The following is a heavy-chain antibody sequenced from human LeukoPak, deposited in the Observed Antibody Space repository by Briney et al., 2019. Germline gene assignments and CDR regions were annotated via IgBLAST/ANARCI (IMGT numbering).Heavy chain of an antibody. Sequence: GGSLRLSCAASGFTFSSYGMHWVRQAPGKGLEWVAFIRYDGSNEYYADSVKGRFTISRDNSKNSLYLQMNSLRAEDTAVYYCASDVEGATTSGYWGQGTLVTVSS. CDR2: IRYDGSNE. D-gene: IGHD1-26*01. J-gene: IGHJ4*02. CDR3: ASDVEGATTSGY. V-gene: IGHV3-30*02. CDR1: GFTFSSYG.